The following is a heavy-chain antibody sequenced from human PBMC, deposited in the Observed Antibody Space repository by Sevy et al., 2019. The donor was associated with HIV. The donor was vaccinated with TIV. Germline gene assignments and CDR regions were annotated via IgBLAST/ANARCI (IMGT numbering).Heavy chain of an antibody. CDR2: IYTSGFT. CDR3: ARTKRLGGSSYYMDV. J-gene: IGHJ6*03. D-gene: IGHD1-26*01. Sequence: SETLSLTCTVSGDSISSGGHYWSWIRRPAEKGLEWIGRIYTSGFTNYHPSLKSRVFMSIDTSKNEFSLRLSSVTAADTAVYYCARTKRLGGSSYYMDVWGKGTAVTVSS. V-gene: IGHV4-61*02. CDR1: GDSISSGGHY.